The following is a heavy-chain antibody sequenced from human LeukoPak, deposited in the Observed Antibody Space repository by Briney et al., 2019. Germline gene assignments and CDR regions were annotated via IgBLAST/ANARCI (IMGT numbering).Heavy chain of an antibody. CDR2: IYYSGST. D-gene: IGHD6-13*01. CDR1: GGSVSSGGYY. Sequence: SETLSLTCTVSGGSVSSGGYYWSWIRQPPGKGLEWIGYIYYSGSTNYNPSLKSRVTISVDTSKNQFSLKLSSVTAADTAVYYCARRVRCSSCLVDAFDIWGQGTMVTVSS. V-gene: IGHV4-61*08. CDR3: ARRVRCSSCLVDAFDI. J-gene: IGHJ3*02.